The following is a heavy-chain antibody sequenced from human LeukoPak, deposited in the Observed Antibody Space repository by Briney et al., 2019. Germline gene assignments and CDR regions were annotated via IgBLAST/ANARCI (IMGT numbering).Heavy chain of an antibody. Sequence: GGSLRLSCAASGFTFSSYSMNWVRQAPGKGLEWVSSISSSSYIYYADSVKGRFTISRDNAKNSLYLQMNSLRAEDTAVYYCARDSYYDILTGYTRDAFDIWGQGTMVTASS. CDR3: ARDSYYDILTGYTRDAFDI. D-gene: IGHD3-9*01. CDR2: ISSSSYI. CDR1: GFTFSSYS. V-gene: IGHV3-21*01. J-gene: IGHJ3*02.